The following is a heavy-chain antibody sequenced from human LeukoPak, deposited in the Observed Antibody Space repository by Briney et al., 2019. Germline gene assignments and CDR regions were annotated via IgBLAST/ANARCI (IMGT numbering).Heavy chain of an antibody. V-gene: IGHV1-24*01. CDR1: GYTLTELS. CDR3: ATANRNTGYYFDY. CDR2: FDPEDGET. J-gene: IGHJ4*02. Sequence: ASVKVSCRVSGYTLTELSMHWVRQAPGKGLEWMGGFDPEDGETIYAQKFQGRVTMTEDTSTDTAYMELSSLRSEDTAVYYCATANRNTGYYFDYWGQGTLVTVSS. D-gene: IGHD1-14*01.